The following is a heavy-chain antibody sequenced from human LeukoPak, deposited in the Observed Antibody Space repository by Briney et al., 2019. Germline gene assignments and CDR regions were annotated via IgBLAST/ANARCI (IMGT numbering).Heavy chain of an antibody. D-gene: IGHD3-10*01. V-gene: IGHV1-18*01. Sequence: GASGKVSCKTSGYTFTNYLITWVRQAPGQGLEWIGWISADNGNTNYAQKLQGRVTMTTDTSTSTAYMELRSLRSDDTAMYYCARTRRYYDSGSYYDYWGQGTLVTVSS. CDR2: ISADNGNT. J-gene: IGHJ4*02. CDR1: GYTFTNYL. CDR3: ARTRRYYDSGSYYDY.